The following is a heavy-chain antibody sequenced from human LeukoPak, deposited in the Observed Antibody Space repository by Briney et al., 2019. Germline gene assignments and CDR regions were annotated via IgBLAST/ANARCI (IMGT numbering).Heavy chain of an antibody. D-gene: IGHD2-15*01. CDR3: ARDYCSGGSCYRIQNAFDY. CDR1: GFTFSSYS. V-gene: IGHV3-21*01. Sequence: NPGGSLRLSCAASGFTFSSYSMNWVRQAPGKGLEWVSSISSSSSYIYYADSVKGRFTISRDNAKNSLYLQMNSLRAEDTAVYYCARDYCSGGSCYRIQNAFDYWGQGTLVTVSS. CDR2: ISSSSSYI. J-gene: IGHJ4*02.